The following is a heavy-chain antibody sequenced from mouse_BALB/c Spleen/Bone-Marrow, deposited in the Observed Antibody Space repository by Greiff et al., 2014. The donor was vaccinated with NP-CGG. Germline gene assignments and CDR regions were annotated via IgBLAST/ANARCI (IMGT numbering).Heavy chain of an antibody. CDR3: ARITTATGAMDY. V-gene: IGHV2-9*02. Sequence: QVQLQQSGLGLVAPSQSLSISCTVSGFSLTSYGVHWVRQPPGKGLEWLGVIWADGSTNYNSALMSRLSISKDNSKSQVFLKMNGLQTDDTAMYYCARITTATGAMDYWGQGTSVTVSS. J-gene: IGHJ4*01. CDR1: GFSLTSYG. D-gene: IGHD1-2*01. CDR2: IWADGST.